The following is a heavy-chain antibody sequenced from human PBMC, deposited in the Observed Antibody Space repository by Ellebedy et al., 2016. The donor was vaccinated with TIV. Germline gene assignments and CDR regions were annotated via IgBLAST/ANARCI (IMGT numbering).Heavy chain of an antibody. CDR3: ARGWRYCSSTICYLSYFDY. CDR1: GYSLNNGYF. CDR2: IHHSGST. Sequence: SETLSLXXTVSGYSLNNGYFWGWIRQPPGKGLDWIATIHHSGSTNYNPSLKSRVTISVDTSKNQFSLKLSSVTAADTAVYYCARGWRYCSSTICYLSYFDYWGQGTLVTVSS. D-gene: IGHD2-2*01. J-gene: IGHJ4*02. V-gene: IGHV4-38-2*02.